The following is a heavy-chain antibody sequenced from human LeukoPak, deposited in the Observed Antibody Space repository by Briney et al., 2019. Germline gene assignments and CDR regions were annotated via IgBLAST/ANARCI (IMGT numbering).Heavy chain of an antibody. V-gene: IGHV3-23*01. CDR1: GFTYNNYD. J-gene: IGHJ4*02. CDR2: LGDSGGSR. Sequence: PGGSLRLSSAASGFTYNNYDMSWVRQAPGKGLEWVSALGDSGGSRYNADSAKGRFTISRDNSKNTVYLQMNSLRAEDTAVYYCATLVSSSSAYWGQGTLVTVPS. D-gene: IGHD6-6*01. CDR3: ATLVSSSSAY.